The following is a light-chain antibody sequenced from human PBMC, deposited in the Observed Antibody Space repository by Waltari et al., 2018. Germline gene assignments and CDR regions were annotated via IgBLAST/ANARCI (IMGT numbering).Light chain of an antibody. CDR1: SSDVGNFNL. CDR3: CSYAGSRTYV. CDR2: EVS. J-gene: IGLJ1*01. Sequence: QSALTQPASVSGSPGQSITIPCTGTSSDVGNFNLVSWYQQHPGKVPKPIIYEVSKRPSGFFKHFSGSKSGNTASLTISGLRAEDEADYYCCSYAGSRTYVFGTGTKVTVL. V-gene: IGLV2-23*02.